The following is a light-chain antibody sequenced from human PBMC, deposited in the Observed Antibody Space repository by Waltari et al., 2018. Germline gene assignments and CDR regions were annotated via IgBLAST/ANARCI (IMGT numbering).Light chain of an antibody. CDR3: QQYYTTPH. CDR2: WAS. J-gene: IGKJ5*01. Sequence: DIVMTQSPDSLAVSLGERASINCKSSQSVLYSSNNRNYLAWYQQKPGQPPKLLIYWASTRESGVPYLFSGSGSGTDFTLTISSLQAEDVAVYYCQQYYTTPHFGQGTRLEIK. V-gene: IGKV4-1*01. CDR1: QSVLYSSNNRNY.